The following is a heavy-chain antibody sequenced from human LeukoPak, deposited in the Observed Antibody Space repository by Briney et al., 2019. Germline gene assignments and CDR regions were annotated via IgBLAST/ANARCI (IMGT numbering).Heavy chain of an antibody. CDR1: GYTFTNYY. J-gene: IGHJ6*02. Sequence: GASVKVSCKASGYTFTNYYIHWVRQAPGQGLEWMGIINPDGGGTKHAQEFQGRVTMTTDTSTSTVYMELSSPRSEDTAVYYCAREVTDIVVVPAAIDYGMDVWGQGTTVTVSS. CDR2: INPDGGGT. D-gene: IGHD2-2*01. V-gene: IGHV1-46*01. CDR3: AREVTDIVVVPAAIDYGMDV.